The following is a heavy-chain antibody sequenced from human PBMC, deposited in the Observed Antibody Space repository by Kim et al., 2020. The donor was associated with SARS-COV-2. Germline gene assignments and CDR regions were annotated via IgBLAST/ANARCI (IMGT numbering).Heavy chain of an antibody. CDR3: ARHGVGLLSWFDP. CDR1: GYSFTSYW. Sequence: GESLKISCKGSGYSFTSYWISWVRQMPGKGLEWMGRIDPSDSYTNYSPSFQGHVTISADKSISTAYLQWSSLKASDTAMYYCARHGVGLLSWFDPWGQGTLVTVSS. V-gene: IGHV5-10-1*01. D-gene: IGHD5-18*01. J-gene: IGHJ5*02. CDR2: IDPSDSYT.